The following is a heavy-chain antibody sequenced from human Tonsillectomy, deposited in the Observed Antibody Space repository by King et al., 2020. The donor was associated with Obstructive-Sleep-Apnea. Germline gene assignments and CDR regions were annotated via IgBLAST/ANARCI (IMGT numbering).Heavy chain of an antibody. Sequence: QLVQSGAEVKKPGASVKVSCKASGYTFTDYYMHWVRQAPGQGLEWMGWINPNSGGTNFARKFQGRVTMTRDTSISTAYMELSRLRSDDTAIYYCARAYGAQRPFYFDYWDQGALVTVSS. V-gene: IGHV1-2*02. CDR1: GYTFTDYY. CDR2: INPNSGGT. J-gene: IGHJ4*02. D-gene: IGHD4-17*01. CDR3: ARAYGAQRPFYFDY.